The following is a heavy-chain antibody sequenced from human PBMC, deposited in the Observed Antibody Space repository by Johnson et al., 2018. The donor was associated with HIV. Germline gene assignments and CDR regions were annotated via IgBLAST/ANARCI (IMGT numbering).Heavy chain of an antibody. J-gene: IGHJ3*02. D-gene: IGHD3-16*01. Sequence: VQLVESGGGVVQPGRSLRLSCAASGFTVSSNYMSWVRQAPGKGLEWVSLIYSGGSTYYADSVKGRFTISRDNSKNTLYLQMISLRAEDTAVYFCAKDERQLGGWSHAFDIWGQGTKVTVSS. CDR1: GFTVSSNY. CDR2: IYSGGST. CDR3: AKDERQLGGWSHAFDI. V-gene: IGHV3-53*04.